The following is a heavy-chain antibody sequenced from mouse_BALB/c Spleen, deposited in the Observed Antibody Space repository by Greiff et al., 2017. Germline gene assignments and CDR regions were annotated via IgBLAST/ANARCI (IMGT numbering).Heavy chain of an antibody. CDR3: ARSGEYGNYRYFDV. CDR2: IYPGSGNT. D-gene: IGHD2-10*02. V-gene: IGHV1-77*01. CDR1: GYTFTDYY. J-gene: IGHJ1*01. Sequence: QVQLKQSGAELARPGASVKLSCKASGYTFTDYYINWVQQRTGQGLEWIGEIYPGSGNTYYNEKFKGKATLTADKSSSTAYMKLSSLTSEDSAVYFGARSGEYGNYRYFDVWGAGTTVTVSA.